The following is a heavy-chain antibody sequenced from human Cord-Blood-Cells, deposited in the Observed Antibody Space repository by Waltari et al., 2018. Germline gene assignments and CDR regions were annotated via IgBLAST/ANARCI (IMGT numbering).Heavy chain of an antibody. CDR1: GFTFSSYA. Sequence: QVQLVESGGGVVQPGRSLRLSCAASGFTFSSYAMHWVRQAPGKGLEWVVVISYDGSNKYYADSVKGRFTISRDNSKNTLYLQMNSLRAEDTAVYYCARVAFVDYWGQGTLVTVSS. V-gene: IGHV3-30-3*01. CDR2: ISYDGSNK. J-gene: IGHJ4*02. CDR3: ARVAFVDY. D-gene: IGHD3-16*01.